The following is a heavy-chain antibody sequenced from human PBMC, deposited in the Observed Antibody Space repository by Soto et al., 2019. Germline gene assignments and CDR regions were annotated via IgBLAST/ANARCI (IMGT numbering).Heavy chain of an antibody. CDR3: ARGGYYDYDWGKLNYYGLDV. CDR2: ISRYNDYT. J-gene: IGHJ6*02. CDR1: GYTFIRYG. V-gene: IGHV1-18*01. Sequence: QVQLVQSAAEVRKPGASVKVSCRASGYTFIRYGITWVRQAPGQGLEWMGWISRYNDYTEYAKRFXXRVTMTATTTTXTXHXXLRNLRSDDTAVYYCARGGYYDYDWGKLNYYGLDVWGQGTAVTVSS. D-gene: IGHD3-16*01.